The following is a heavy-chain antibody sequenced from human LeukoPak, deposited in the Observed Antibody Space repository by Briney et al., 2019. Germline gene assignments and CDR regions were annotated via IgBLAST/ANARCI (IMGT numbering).Heavy chain of an antibody. J-gene: IGHJ4*02. CDR1: GFTFDDYG. D-gene: IGHD6-19*01. Sequence: PGGSLRLSCAASGFTFDDYGMSWVRQAPGKGLEWVSGINWNGGSTGYADSVKGRFTISRDNAKNSLYLQMNSLRAEDTALYYCARESELSIAVEDYFDYWGQGTLVTVSS. CDR3: ARESELSIAVEDYFDY. V-gene: IGHV3-20*04. CDR2: INWNGGST.